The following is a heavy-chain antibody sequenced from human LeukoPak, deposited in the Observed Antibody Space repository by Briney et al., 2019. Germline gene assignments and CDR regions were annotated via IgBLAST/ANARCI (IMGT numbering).Heavy chain of an antibody. D-gene: IGHD3-10*01. CDR2: INHSGST. CDR3: ARNYGSGSYYFDY. Sequence: SETLSLTCAVYGGSFSGYYWSWIRQPPGKGLEWIGEINHSGSTNYNPSLKSRVTISVDTSKNQFSLKLSSVTAADTAVYYCARNYGSGSYYFDYWGQGTLVTVSS. V-gene: IGHV4-34*01. CDR1: GGSFSGYY. J-gene: IGHJ4*02.